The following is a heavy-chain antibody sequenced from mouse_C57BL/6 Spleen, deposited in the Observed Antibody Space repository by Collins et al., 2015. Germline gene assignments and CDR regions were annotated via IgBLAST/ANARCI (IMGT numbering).Heavy chain of an antibody. CDR2: IHPSDSDT. V-gene: IGHV1-74*01. J-gene: IGHJ4*01. Sequence: QVQLQQPGAELVKPGASVKVSCKASGYTFTSYWMHWVKQRPGQGLEWIGRIHPSDSDTNYNQKFKGKATLTVDKSSSTAYMQLSSLTSEDSAVYYCARGVTTPPYYAMDYWGQGTSGHRLL. CDR3: ARGVTTPPYYAMDY. D-gene: IGHD2-1*01. CDR1: GYTFTSYW.